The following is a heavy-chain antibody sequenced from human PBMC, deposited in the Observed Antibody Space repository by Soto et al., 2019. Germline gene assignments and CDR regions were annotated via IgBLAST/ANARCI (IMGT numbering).Heavy chain of an antibody. CDR3: AKEVWGLYTFGRPLDN. CDR1: GFTFSSYE. D-gene: IGHD3-16*01. J-gene: IGHJ4*01. V-gene: IGHV3-48*03. Sequence: PGGSLRLSCAASGFTFSSYEMNWVRQAPGKGLEWVSYISSSGSTIYYADSVKGRFTISRDNAKNSLYLQMNSLRAEDTAVYYCAKEVWGLYTFGRPLDNWGHGTLVTVSS. CDR2: ISSSGSTI.